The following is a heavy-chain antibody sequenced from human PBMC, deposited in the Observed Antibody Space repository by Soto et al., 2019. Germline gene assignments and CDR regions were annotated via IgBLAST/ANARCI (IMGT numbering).Heavy chain of an antibody. CDR3: AKATTNGGWFNPFDS. Sequence: GGSLRLSCAASGFSFVDYAMNWVRQAPGKGLEWVSGLSGSGTSTYYADSVKGRFTISRDNSRDTLFLQMNSLTADDTAVYYCAKATTNGGWFNPFDSWGQGALVTVSS. J-gene: IGHJ4*02. CDR2: LSGSGTST. V-gene: IGHV3-23*01. CDR1: GFSFVDYA. D-gene: IGHD6-19*01.